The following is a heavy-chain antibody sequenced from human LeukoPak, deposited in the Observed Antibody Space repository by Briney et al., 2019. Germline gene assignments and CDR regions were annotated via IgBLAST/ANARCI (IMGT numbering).Heavy chain of an antibody. V-gene: IGHV1-2*02. J-gene: IGHJ4*02. CDR1: GYTFTGYY. D-gene: IGHD5-12*01. CDR3: ARDGSLAY. CDR2: INSNSGAT. Sequence: ASVKVSCKASGYTFTGYYIHWVRQAPGQGLEWMGWINSNSGATNYAQKFQGRVTMTRDTSISTAYLELTRLASDDTAVYYCARDGSLAYWGQGTLVTVSS.